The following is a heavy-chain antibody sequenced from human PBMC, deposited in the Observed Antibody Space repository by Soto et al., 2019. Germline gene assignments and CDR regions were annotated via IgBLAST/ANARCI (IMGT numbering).Heavy chain of an antibody. D-gene: IGHD6-6*01. CDR3: TNLYMSSSNDAFEF. V-gene: IGHV3-23*01. Sequence: GGSLRLSCAVSGFPFSTYAVSWVRQAPGKGLEWVSAISTGGDETYYADSVKGRFTISRDNSKNTLSLQMNSLRTEDTALYYCTNLYMSSSNDAFEFWGLGTVVTVSS. J-gene: IGHJ3*01. CDR1: GFPFSTYA. CDR2: ISTGGDET.